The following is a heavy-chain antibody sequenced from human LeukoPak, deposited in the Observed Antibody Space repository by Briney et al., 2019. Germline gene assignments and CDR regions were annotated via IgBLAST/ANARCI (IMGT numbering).Heavy chain of an antibody. D-gene: IGHD3-3*01. CDR3: ARRITIFGDQVDYFDY. V-gene: IGHV5-51*01. CDR2: VYPSDSDT. Sequence: GESLKISCKGFGYSFTNYWIGWVRQMPGKGLECMGIVYPSDSDTTYSPSFQGQVTISADKSISTAYLQWSSLEASDTAMYYCARRITIFGDQVDYFDYWGQGTLVTVSS. CDR1: GYSFTNYW. J-gene: IGHJ4*02.